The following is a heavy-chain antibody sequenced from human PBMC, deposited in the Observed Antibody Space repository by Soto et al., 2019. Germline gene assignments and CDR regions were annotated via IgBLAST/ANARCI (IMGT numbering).Heavy chain of an antibody. CDR1: GFTFSSYA. Sequence: GGSLRLSCAASGFTFSSYAMSWVRQAPGKGLEWVSAISGSGGSTYYADSVKGRFTISRDNSKNTLYLQMNSLRAEDTAVYYCAKDIIRFLEWLSTSYYGMDVWGQGTTVTV. CDR2: ISGSGGST. CDR3: AKDIIRFLEWLSTSYYGMDV. J-gene: IGHJ6*02. D-gene: IGHD3-3*01. V-gene: IGHV3-23*01.